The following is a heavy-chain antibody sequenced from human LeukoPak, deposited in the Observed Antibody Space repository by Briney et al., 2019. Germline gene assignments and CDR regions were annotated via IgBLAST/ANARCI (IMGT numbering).Heavy chain of an antibody. CDR1: GGSISSYNYY. D-gene: IGHD6-19*01. V-gene: IGHV4-39*07. Sequence: SEALSLTCTVAGGSISSYNYYWGWIRQPPGKGLEWIGSICYSGSAYYNPSLEGRVTISVDTSKNQFSLKLSSVTAADTAVYYCARARLSGWYINWFDPWGQGTLVTVSS. J-gene: IGHJ5*02. CDR2: ICYSGSA. CDR3: ARARLSGWYINWFDP.